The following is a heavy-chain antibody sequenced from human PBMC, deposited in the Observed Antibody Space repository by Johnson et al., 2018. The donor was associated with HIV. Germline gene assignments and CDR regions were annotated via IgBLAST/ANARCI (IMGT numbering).Heavy chain of an antibody. V-gene: IGHV3-20*04. J-gene: IGHJ3*02. CDR2: INWNGDTT. Sequence: VQLVESGGAVVRPGGSLRLSCTASGFTFDDYGMNWVRQVPGQGLEWVSGINWNGDTTAYADSVKGRFTNSRDNAKNSLYLQMNSLRAEDTALYYCARALGTAVGAFDIWGQGTMVTVSS. CDR3: ARALGTAVGAFDI. CDR1: GFTFDDYG. D-gene: IGHD4-23*01.